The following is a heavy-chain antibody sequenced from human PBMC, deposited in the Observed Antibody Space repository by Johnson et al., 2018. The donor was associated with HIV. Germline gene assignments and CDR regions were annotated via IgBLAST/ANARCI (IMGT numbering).Heavy chain of an antibody. J-gene: IGHJ3*02. CDR2: ISSSGGST. Sequence: MLLVESGGGLVQPGGSLRLSCAASGCTFSRSDMHWVRQGRGKGLEWVSAISSSGGSTYYADYVKGRFTISRDNSKNTLYLQMNSLRAGDTAVYFCARGKDMAGTGAFDIWGQGTMVTVSS. CDR3: ARGKDMAGTGAFDI. V-gene: IGHV3-23*04. CDR1: GCTFSRSD. D-gene: IGHD6-19*01.